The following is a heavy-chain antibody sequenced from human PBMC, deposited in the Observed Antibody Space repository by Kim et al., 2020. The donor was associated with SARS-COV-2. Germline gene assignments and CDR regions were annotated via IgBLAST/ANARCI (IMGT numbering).Heavy chain of an antibody. CDR2: INHSGSA. J-gene: IGHJ5*02. V-gene: IGHV4-34*01. CDR3: ARGRDIVLMVYYSWFDP. CDR1: GGSFSGYY. Sequence: SETLSLTCAVYGGSFSGYYWSWIRQPPGKGLEWIGEINHSGSANYNPSLKSRVTISVDTSKNQFSLKLSSVTAADTAVYYCARGRDIVLMVYYSWFDPWGQGTLVTVSS. D-gene: IGHD2-8*01.